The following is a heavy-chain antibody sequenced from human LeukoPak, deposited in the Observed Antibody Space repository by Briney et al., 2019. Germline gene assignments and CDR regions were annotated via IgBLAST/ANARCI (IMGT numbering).Heavy chain of an antibody. V-gene: IGHV1-18*01. D-gene: IGHD5-24*01. J-gene: IGHJ5*02. CDR2: ISAYNGNT. Sequence: ASVKVSCKASGYTFTCYVINWVRQAPGQGLEWMGWISAYNGNTNYAQKVQGRVTMTTDTSTSTAYMELRSLRSDDTAVYYCARGDDFNWFDPWGQGTLVTVSS. CDR1: GYTFTCYV. CDR3: ARGDDFNWFDP.